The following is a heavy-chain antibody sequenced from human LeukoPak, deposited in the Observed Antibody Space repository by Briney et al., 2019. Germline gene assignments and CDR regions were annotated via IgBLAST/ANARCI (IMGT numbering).Heavy chain of an antibody. V-gene: IGHV4-34*01. J-gene: IGHJ3*02. D-gene: IGHD5-18*01. CDR1: GGSFSGYY. CDR3: ARTAMGAGDAFDN. Sequence: PSETLSLTCAVYGGSFSGYYWSWIRQPPGKGLEWIGEINHSGSTNYNPSLKSRVTISVDTSKNQFSLKLSSVTAADTAVYYCARTAMGAGDAFDNWGQGTMVTVSS. CDR2: INHSGST.